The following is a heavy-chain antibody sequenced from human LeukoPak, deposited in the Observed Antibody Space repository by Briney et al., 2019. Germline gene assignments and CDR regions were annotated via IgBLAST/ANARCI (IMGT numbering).Heavy chain of an antibody. CDR2: IILIFGTA. D-gene: IGHD3-16*01. CDR1: GNSISNYA. Sequence: SVKVSCKASGNSISNYAVSWVRQAPGQGFEWMGGIILIFGTADYAQKFQGRVTITVDQSTSTTYMALSSLKSEDTATYYCTTRACHAGGCSSSFYYYYGLHFWGQGTTVSVSS. CDR3: TTRACHAGGCSSSFYYYYGLHF. V-gene: IGHV1-69*13. J-gene: IGHJ6*02.